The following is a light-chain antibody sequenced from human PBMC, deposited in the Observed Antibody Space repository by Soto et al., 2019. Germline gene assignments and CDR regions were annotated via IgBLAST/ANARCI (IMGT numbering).Light chain of an antibody. CDR2: WAS. CDR1: QSVXYSANXKNY. Sequence: DIVLTQSPDSLAVSXXXXXXXTCTSSQSVXYSANXKNYLAWYQQKPGQPPKLLIYWASTRESGVPDRFSGSGSGTDFTLTISSLQAEDVALYHCQQYFITPYTFGQGTKLEIK. CDR3: QQYFITPYT. J-gene: IGKJ2*01. V-gene: IGKV4-1*01.